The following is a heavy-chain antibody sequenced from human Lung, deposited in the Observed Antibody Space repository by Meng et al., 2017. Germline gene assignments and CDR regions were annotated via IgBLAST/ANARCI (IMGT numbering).Heavy chain of an antibody. Sequence: QVPLPEPGPGLVKASGTLFLTCVVSGGSISSIDWWSWVRQPPGKGLEWIGEIYHGGDTNYNPSLKSRVTIAIDRSKNQFSLKLSSVTAADTAVYYCASWIYSCGWQWGQGTLVTVSS. D-gene: IGHD6-19*01. V-gene: IGHV4/OR15-8*02. CDR2: IYHGGDT. CDR3: ASWIYSCGWQ. CDR1: GGSISSIDW. J-gene: IGHJ4*02.